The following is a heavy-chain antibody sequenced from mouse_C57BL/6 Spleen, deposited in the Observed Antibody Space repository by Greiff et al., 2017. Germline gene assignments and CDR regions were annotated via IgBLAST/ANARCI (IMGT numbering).Heavy chain of an antibody. V-gene: IGHV1-42*01. CDR2: INPSTGGT. CDR3: ARQDYGYRY. CDR1: GYSFTGYY. Sequence: EVKLVESGPELVKPGASVKISCKASGYSFTGYYMNWVKQSPEKSLEWIGEINPSTGGTTYNQKFKAKATLTVDKSSSTAYMQLKSLTSEDSAVYYCARQDYGYRYWGQGTLVTVSA. D-gene: IGHD2-2*01. J-gene: IGHJ3*01.